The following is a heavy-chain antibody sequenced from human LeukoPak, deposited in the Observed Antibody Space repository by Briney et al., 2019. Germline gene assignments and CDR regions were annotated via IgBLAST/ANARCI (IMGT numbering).Heavy chain of an antibody. J-gene: IGHJ3*02. Sequence: SETLTLTCAVSGGPFSVYYGSWIRQPPGKGLEWMGEINHRGGPNYNPSLNSRVNISIDTSKNQFSLKLSPVTAADTAVYYCARDLSDYYGSGSYRPIDSFDIWGQGTMVTVSS. D-gene: IGHD3-10*01. V-gene: IGHV4-34*01. CDR3: ARDLSDYYGSGSYRPIDSFDI. CDR2: INHRGGP. CDR1: GGPFSVYY.